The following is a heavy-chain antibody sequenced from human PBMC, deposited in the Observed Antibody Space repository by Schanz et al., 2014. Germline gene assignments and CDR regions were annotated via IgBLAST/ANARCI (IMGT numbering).Heavy chain of an antibody. V-gene: IGHV3-7*02. D-gene: IGHD6-13*01. Sequence: VRLVESGGGVVQPGRSLRLSCTASGFTFSDYWMSWVRQAPGKGPEWVANIKHDGSVKDYVDSVEGRFTISRDNAKRSLFLQMDSLRVEDTAVYFCVSQTGSPNYWGQGTLVTVSS. CDR1: GFTFSDYW. CDR2: IKHDGSVK. J-gene: IGHJ4*02. CDR3: VSQTGSPNY.